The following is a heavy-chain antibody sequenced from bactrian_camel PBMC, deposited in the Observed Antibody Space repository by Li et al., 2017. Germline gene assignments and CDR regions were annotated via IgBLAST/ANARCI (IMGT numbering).Heavy chain of an antibody. Sequence: HVQLVESGGGSVQAGESLRLSCAASGYTYAGYCMGWFRQVPGEEREGVAVIDKDGVTDYADSVKGRFTISKDNAKDTVDLLLNNLKAEDAAVYYCERDLGGTSWATISTMKLLRPYLFAYWCQGTQVTVS. CDR1: GYTYAGYC. CDR3: ERDLGGTSWATISTMKLLRPYLFAY. CDR2: IDKDGVT. V-gene: IGHV3S9*01. J-gene: IGHJ6*01. D-gene: IGHD4*01.